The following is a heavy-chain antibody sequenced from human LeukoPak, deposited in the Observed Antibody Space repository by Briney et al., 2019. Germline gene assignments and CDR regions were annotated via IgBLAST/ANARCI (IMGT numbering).Heavy chain of an antibody. J-gene: IGHJ4*02. V-gene: IGHV4-59*01. D-gene: IGHD6-6*01. CDR2: IYYSGST. CDR1: GGSISSYY. CDR3: AGRISSSSKGGFDY. Sequence: PSETLSLTCTVSGGSISSYYWSWIRQPPGKGLEWTGYIYYSGSTNYNPSLKSRVTISVDTSKNQFSLKLSSVTAADTAVYYCAGRISSSSKGGFDYWGQGTLVTVSS.